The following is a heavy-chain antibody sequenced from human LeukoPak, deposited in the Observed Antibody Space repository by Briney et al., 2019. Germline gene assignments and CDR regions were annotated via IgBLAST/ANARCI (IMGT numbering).Heavy chain of an antibody. CDR1: GFTFSSYA. Sequence: GGSLRLSCAASGFTFSSYAMSWVRQAPGKGLEWMGWISGYNGNTNSAQKLQGRVSMTTDTSTSTAYVELRSLRSDDTAVYYCARDRSPDFWSGDYRDAFDIWGQGTMVTVSS. D-gene: IGHD3-3*01. CDR2: ISGYNGNT. J-gene: IGHJ3*02. V-gene: IGHV1-18*01. CDR3: ARDRSPDFWSGDYRDAFDI.